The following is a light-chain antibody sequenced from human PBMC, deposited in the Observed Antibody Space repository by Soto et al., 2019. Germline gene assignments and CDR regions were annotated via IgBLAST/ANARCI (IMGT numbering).Light chain of an antibody. J-gene: IGLJ2*01. Sequence: QSVLTQSPSASASLGASVKLTCTLSSGHSSYAIAWHQQQPEKGPRYLMKLNSDGSHSKGDGIPDRFSGSSSGAERYLTISRLQSEDEADYYGQTWGTGTVIFGGGTKLTVL. CDR1: SGHSSYA. CDR3: QTWGTGTVI. CDR2: LNSDGSH. V-gene: IGLV4-69*01.